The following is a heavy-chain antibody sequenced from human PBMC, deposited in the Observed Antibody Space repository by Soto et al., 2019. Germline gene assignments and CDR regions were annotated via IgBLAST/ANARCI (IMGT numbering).Heavy chain of an antibody. D-gene: IGHD2-21*01. Sequence: SVKVSCKASVGTFSSYAISWVRQAPGQGLEWMGGIIPIFGTANYAQKFQGRVTITADESTSTAYMELSSLRSEDTAVYYCARDCIPGYYYYYGMDVWGQGTTVTVSS. V-gene: IGHV1-69*13. CDR1: VGTFSSYA. CDR3: ARDCIPGYYYYYGMDV. CDR2: IIPIFGTA. J-gene: IGHJ6*02.